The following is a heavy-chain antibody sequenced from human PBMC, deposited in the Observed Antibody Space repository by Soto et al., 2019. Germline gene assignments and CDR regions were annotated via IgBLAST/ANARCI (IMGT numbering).Heavy chain of an antibody. CDR1: GGSINIGGYY. V-gene: IGHV4-31*03. CDR2: IYYSGST. D-gene: IGHD3-3*02. CDR3: ARTAWHFFDD. J-gene: IGHJ4*02. Sequence: QVQLQGSGPGLVKPSQTLSLTCTVSGGSINIGGYYWSWIRQHPGKGLEWIGYIYYSGSTFYNPSLKSRVTISFDTSKSQFSLKLNSVTAADTAVYYCARTAWHFFDDWDQGTLVTVSS.